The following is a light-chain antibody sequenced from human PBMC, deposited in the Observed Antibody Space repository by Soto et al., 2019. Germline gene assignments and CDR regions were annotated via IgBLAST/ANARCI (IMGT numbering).Light chain of an antibody. Sequence: IVMTPSPAILSVSPSESSTLSFRASQSVNSNYLAWYQQHPGQPPRLLIYGISTRATGIPARFSGSGSGTDFTLTISRLEPEDFAVYYCQQYGSSRTFGQGTKVDIK. J-gene: IGKJ1*01. CDR1: QSVNSNY. CDR2: GIS. CDR3: QQYGSSRT. V-gene: IGKV3-20*01.